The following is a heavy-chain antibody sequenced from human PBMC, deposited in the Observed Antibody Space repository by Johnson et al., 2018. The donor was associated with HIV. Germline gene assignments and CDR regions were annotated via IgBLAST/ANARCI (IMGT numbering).Heavy chain of an antibody. CDR1: GFTFDDYG. CDR3: ARVSDDYGGNPAAWGAFDV. Sequence: VQLVESGGGVVRPGGSLRLSCAASGFTFDDYGVRWVRQAPGKGLEWVSGINWNGDSTGYADSVKGRFTISRDNAKNSLYLQMNNLRAEDTALYYCARVSDDYGGNPAAWGAFDVWGQGTIVTVSS. D-gene: IGHD4-23*01. CDR2: INWNGDST. J-gene: IGHJ3*01. V-gene: IGHV3-20*04.